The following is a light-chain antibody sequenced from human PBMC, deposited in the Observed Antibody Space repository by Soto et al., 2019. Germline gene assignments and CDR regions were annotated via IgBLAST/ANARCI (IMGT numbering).Light chain of an antibody. V-gene: IGKV3D-15*01. CDR3: QEYNDWPLRT. CDR1: QRISTN. Sequence: EIVMTQSPATLSVSPGESATLSCRASQRISTNLAWYQHKRGQAPRLLIYGASTRATGIPARFSGSGSETEFTLTITSLESDDFALYFCQEYNDWPLRTFGQGTKVDIK. J-gene: IGKJ1*01. CDR2: GAS.